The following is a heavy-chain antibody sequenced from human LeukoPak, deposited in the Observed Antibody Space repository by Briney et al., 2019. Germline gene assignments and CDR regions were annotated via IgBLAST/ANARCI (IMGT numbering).Heavy chain of an antibody. Sequence: SETLSLTCTVSGGSISSYYWSWIRQPPGKGLEWIGYIYYSGSTNYNPSPKSRVTISVDTSKNQFSLKLSSVTAADTAVYYCARDKGGSYYIAFDIWGQGTMVTVSS. CDR3: ARDKGGSYYIAFDI. J-gene: IGHJ3*02. V-gene: IGHV4-59*01. CDR2: IYYSGST. CDR1: GGSISSYY. D-gene: IGHD1-26*01.